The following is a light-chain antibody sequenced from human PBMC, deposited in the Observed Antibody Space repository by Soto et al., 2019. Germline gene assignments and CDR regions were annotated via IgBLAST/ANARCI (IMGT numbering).Light chain of an antibody. CDR2: DVP. J-gene: IGKJ2*01. Sequence: DIQMTQSPSTLSASVGDTVTMTCRSSSKLLAWYQKKPGKAPNLLINDVPNLERGVPTRFSGSTSGAESTLTSTGLQPDDLGTYYCQHTTDFTFGQGTKVEIK. V-gene: IGKV1-5*01. CDR1: SSSKL. CDR3: QHTTDFT.